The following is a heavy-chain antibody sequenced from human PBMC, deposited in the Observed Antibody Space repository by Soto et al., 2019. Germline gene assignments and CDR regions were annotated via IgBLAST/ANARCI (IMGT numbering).Heavy chain of an antibody. J-gene: IGHJ3*02. CDR3: AKDKGSGSYGVLNAFDI. D-gene: IGHD3-10*01. CDR2: ISWNSGSM. CDR1: GFTFDDYA. Sequence: PGGSLRLSCAASGFTFDDYAMHWVRQAPGKGLEWVSGISWNSGSMGYADSVKGRFTISRDNAKNSLYLQMNSLRAEDTALYYCAKDKGSGSYGVLNAFDIWGQGTMVTV. V-gene: IGHV3-9*01.